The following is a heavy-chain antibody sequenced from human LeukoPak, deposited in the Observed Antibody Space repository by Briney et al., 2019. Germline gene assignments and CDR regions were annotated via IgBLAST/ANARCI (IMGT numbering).Heavy chain of an antibody. D-gene: IGHD2-15*01. V-gene: IGHV1-69*06. CDR1: GGTFTSYA. CDR3: ARLVVAAARGDDYYYGMDV. Sequence: GASVKVSCKASGGTFTSYAISWVRQAPGQGLEWMGGIIPIFGTPNYAQKFQGRVTITAAKTTTTVYMDVSSLRSEDTGVYYCARLVVAAARGDDYYYGMDVWGKGTTVTVSS. CDR2: IIPIFGTP. J-gene: IGHJ6*04.